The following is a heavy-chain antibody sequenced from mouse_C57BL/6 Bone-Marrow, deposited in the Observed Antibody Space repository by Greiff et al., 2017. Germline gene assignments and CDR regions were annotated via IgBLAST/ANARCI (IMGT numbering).Heavy chain of an antibody. CDR3: ARDFFITTVVPYFDY. CDR1: GFTFSSYA. CDR2: ISDGGSYT. Sequence: EVKLQESGGGLVKPGGSLKLSCAASGFTFSSYAMSWVRQTPEKRLEWVATISDGGSYTYYPDNVKGRFTISRDNAKNNLYLQMSHLKSEDTAMYYCARDFFITTVVPYFDYWGQGTTLAVSS. J-gene: IGHJ2*01. V-gene: IGHV5-4*01. D-gene: IGHD1-1*01.